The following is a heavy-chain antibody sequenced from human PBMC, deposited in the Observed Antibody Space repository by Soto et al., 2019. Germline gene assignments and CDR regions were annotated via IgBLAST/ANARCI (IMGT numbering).Heavy chain of an antibody. V-gene: IGHV4-34*01. D-gene: IGHD3-10*01. J-gene: IGHJ4*02. Sequence: SETLSLTCAVYGGSFSGYYWSWIRQPPGKGLEWIGEINHSGSTNYNPSLKSRVTISVDTSKNQFSLKLSSVTAADTAVYYCASGITMVRGADWGQGTLVTVSS. CDR3: ASGITMVRGAD. CDR1: GGSFSGYY. CDR2: INHSGST.